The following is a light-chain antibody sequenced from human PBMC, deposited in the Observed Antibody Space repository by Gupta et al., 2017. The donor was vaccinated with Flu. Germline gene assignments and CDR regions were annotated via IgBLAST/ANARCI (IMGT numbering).Light chain of an antibody. Sequence: EIVLTQSPATLSLSPGERATLSCRASQSVSSYLAWYQQKPGQAPRLLIYDASNRATGIPARFSGSWSGTDFTLTISSLEPEDFAVYYCQQRSNWSPLTFGGGTKVEIK. J-gene: IGKJ4*01. CDR1: QSVSSY. V-gene: IGKV3-11*01. CDR2: DAS. CDR3: QQRSNWSPLT.